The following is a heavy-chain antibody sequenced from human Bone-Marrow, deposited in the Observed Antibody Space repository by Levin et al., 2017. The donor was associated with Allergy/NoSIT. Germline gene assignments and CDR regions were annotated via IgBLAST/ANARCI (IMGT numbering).Heavy chain of an antibody. V-gene: IGHV3-23*01. Sequence: GGSLRLSCAASGFTFSSYAMSWVRQAPGKGLEWVSAISGSGGSTYYADSVKGRFTISRDNSKNTLYLQMNSLRAEDTAVYYCAKAPSPDPHPDTAMAPSPHYFDYWGQGTLVTVSS. J-gene: IGHJ4*02. CDR3: AKAPSPDPHPDTAMAPSPHYFDY. D-gene: IGHD5-18*01. CDR2: ISGSGGST. CDR1: GFTFSSYA.